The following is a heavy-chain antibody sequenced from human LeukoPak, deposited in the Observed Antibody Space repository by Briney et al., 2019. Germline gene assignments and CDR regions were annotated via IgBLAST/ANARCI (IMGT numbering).Heavy chain of an antibody. CDR1: GGSISSFY. Sequence: SGTLSLTCTVAGGSISSFYWSWIRQSPGKGLEWIGYVYYSGSTDYNPSLKSRVTISVDTSEISLRLSSVTAADTAVYYCARGSGSFDYWGQGTLVTVSS. D-gene: IGHD6-19*01. CDR2: VYYSGST. V-gene: IGHV4-59*08. CDR3: ARGSGSFDY. J-gene: IGHJ4*02.